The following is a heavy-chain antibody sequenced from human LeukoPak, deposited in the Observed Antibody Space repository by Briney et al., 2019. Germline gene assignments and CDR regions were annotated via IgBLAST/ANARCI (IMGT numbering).Heavy chain of an antibody. D-gene: IGHD1-26*01. CDR2: ISYDGSNK. Sequence: GGSLRLSCAASGFTFSSYGMHWVRQAPGKGLEWVAVISYDGSNKYYADSVKGRFTISRDNPKNTLYLQMNSLRAEDTAVYYCAKTLVGATGDDYWGQGTLVTVSS. CDR3: AKTLVGATGDDY. J-gene: IGHJ4*02. CDR1: GFTFSSYG. V-gene: IGHV3-30*18.